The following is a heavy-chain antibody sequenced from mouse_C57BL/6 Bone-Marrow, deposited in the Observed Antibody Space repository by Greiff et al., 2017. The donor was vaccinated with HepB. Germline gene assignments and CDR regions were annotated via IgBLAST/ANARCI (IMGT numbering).Heavy chain of an antibody. CDR2: IHPNSGST. Sequence: QVHVKQSGAELVKPGASVKLSCKASGYTFTSYWMHWVKQRPGQGLEWIGMIHPNSGSTNYNEKFKSKATLTVDKSSSTAYMQLSSLTSEDSAVYYCARTLLYYFDYWGQGTTLTVSS. J-gene: IGHJ2*01. D-gene: IGHD2-10*01. CDR1: GYTFTSYW. CDR3: ARTLLYYFDY. V-gene: IGHV1-64*01.